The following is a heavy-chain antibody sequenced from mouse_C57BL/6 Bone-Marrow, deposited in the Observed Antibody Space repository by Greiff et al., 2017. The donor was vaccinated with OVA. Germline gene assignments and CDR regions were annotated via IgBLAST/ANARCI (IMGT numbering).Heavy chain of an antibody. CDR2: IHPNSGST. Sequence: QVQLQQPGAELVKPGASVKLSCKASGYTFTSYWMHWVKQRPGQGLEWIGMIHPNSGSTNYNEKFKSKATLTVDKSSSTACMQLSSLTSEDSAVYYCAPYYSNYDWYFDVWGTGTTVTVSS. CDR1: GYTFTSYW. V-gene: IGHV1-64*01. D-gene: IGHD2-5*01. J-gene: IGHJ1*03. CDR3: APYYSNYDWYFDV.